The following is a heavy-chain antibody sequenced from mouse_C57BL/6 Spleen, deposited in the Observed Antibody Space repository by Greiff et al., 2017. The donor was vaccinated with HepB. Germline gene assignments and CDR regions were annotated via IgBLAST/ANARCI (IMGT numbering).Heavy chain of an antibody. Sequence: QVQLQQSGAELARPGASVKLSCKASGYTFTSYGISWVKQRTGQGLEWIGEIYPRSGNTYYNEKFKGKATLTADKSSSTAYMELRSLTSEYSAVYFCARNDYDLAMDYWGQGTSVTVSS. CDR1: GYTFTSYG. J-gene: IGHJ4*01. D-gene: IGHD2-4*01. CDR2: IYPRSGNT. V-gene: IGHV1-81*01. CDR3: ARNDYDLAMDY.